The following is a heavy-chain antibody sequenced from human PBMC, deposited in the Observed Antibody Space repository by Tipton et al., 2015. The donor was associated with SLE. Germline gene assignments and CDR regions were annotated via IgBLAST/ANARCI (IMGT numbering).Heavy chain of an antibody. CDR1: GFTFHDYA. Sequence: SLRLSCAASGFTFHDYAMHWVRQAPGKGLEWVSGISWNSDSVDYADSVKGRFTISRDNAKNSLFLQMSSLRGEDAALYYCARGPALDSTGYYMDVWGKGTAVTVSS. CDR3: ARGPALDSTGYYMDV. J-gene: IGHJ6*03. CDR2: ISWNSDSV. V-gene: IGHV3-9*01. D-gene: IGHD3-9*01.